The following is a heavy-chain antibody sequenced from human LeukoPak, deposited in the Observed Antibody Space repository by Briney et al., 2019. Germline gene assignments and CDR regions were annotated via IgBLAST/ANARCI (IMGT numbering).Heavy chain of an antibody. CDR2: ISYTGRDK. Sequence: PGGSLRLSCAASGFTFSSYWMHWVRQAPGKGLEWLTFISYTGRDKYYADSVKGRFTTSRDNSKNTLYLQMNSLRAEDTALYYCARDSSMTPVTMDFDYWGQGTLVTVSS. V-gene: IGHV3-30*03. J-gene: IGHJ4*02. CDR1: GFTFSSYW. D-gene: IGHD4-17*01. CDR3: ARDSSMTPVTMDFDY.